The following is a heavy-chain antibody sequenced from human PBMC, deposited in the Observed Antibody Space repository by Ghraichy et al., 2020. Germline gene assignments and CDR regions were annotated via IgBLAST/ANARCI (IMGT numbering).Heavy chain of an antibody. CDR3: ARDLGYCSSTSCYDPPSYYYYYGMDV. Sequence: GGSLRLSCAASGFTFSSYSMNWVRQAPGKGLEWVSSISSSSSYIYYADSVKGRFTISRDNAKNSLYLQMNSLRAEDTAVYYCARDLGYCSSTSCYDPPSYYYYYGMDVWGQGTTVTVSS. J-gene: IGHJ6*02. V-gene: IGHV3-21*01. D-gene: IGHD2-2*01. CDR2: ISSSSSYI. CDR1: GFTFSSYS.